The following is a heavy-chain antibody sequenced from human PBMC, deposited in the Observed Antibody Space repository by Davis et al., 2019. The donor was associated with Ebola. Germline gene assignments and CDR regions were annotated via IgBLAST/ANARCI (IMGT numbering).Heavy chain of an antibody. Sequence: GESLKISCAASGFTFSSYAMNWVRQAPGKGLEWVALISYDGSKKFYADSVKGRFTVSRDDSKNTVYLQMNSLRLEDTAVYHCARSYYGGDYFDYWGQGTLVTVSS. CDR1: GFTFSSYA. CDR3: ARSYYGGDYFDY. V-gene: IGHV3-30*03. CDR2: ISYDGSKK. J-gene: IGHJ4*02. D-gene: IGHD3-10*01.